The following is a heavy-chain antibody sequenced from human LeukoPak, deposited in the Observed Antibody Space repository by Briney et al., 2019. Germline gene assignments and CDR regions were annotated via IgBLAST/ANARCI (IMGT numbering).Heavy chain of an antibody. CDR1: GFMFSSYW. V-gene: IGHV3-15*01. CDR3: TTDQKWLRLALGY. Sequence: GGSLRLSCAASGFMFSSYWMTWVRQAPGKGLEWVGRVKSRADGGATDYAAPVKGRFTISRDDSKNTLYLQMDILKTEDSAIYFCTTDQKWLRLALGYWGQGTLVTVSS. CDR2: VKSRADGGAT. D-gene: IGHD5-12*01. J-gene: IGHJ4*02.